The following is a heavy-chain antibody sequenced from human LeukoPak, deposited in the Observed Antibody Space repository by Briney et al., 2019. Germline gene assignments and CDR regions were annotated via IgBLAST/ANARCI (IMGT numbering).Heavy chain of an antibody. D-gene: IGHD6-19*01. V-gene: IGHV3-13*01. J-gene: IGHJ6*02. CDR1: GFIVSNCD. CDR3: AREYVLAVAGTNYCHGMDV. Sequence: PGGSLRLSCAASGFIVSNCDVHWVRQRPGKGLEWVSTIGTGGDTYYADSVKGRFTISRESAMNSVYLQMSSLRGGDTADYYCAREYVLAVAGTNYCHGMDVWGQGTAVTVSS. CDR2: IGTGGDT.